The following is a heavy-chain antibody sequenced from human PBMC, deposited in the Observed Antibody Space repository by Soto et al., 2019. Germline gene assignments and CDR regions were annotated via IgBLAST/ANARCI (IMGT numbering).Heavy chain of an antibody. V-gene: IGHV4-34*01. Sequence: SETLSLTCAVYGGSFSGYYWSWIRQPPGKGLEWIGEINHSGSTNYNPSLKSRVTISVDTSKNQFSLKLSSVTAADTAVYYCARGRWELPAGYWGQGTLVTVYS. CDR3: ARGRWELPAGY. CDR1: GGSFSGYY. CDR2: INHSGST. D-gene: IGHD1-26*01. J-gene: IGHJ4*02.